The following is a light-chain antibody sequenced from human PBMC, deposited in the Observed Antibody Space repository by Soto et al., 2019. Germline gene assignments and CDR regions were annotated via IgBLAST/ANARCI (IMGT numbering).Light chain of an antibody. CDR1: SSDVGGYNH. CDR2: DVS. J-gene: IGLJ1*01. V-gene: IGLV2-14*01. CDR3: SSYTNNLGV. Sequence: QSVLTQPASVSGSPGQSITISCTGTSSDVGGYNHVSWYQQYPGKVPKLIIFDVSNRPSGVSNRFSGSKSGNTASLTISGLQAEDEADYYCSSYTNNLGVFGTGTKVTVL.